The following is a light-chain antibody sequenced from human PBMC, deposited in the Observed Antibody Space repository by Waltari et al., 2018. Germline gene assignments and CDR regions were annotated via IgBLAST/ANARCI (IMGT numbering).Light chain of an antibody. V-gene: IGKV3-20*01. CDR1: QGVSRA. J-gene: IGKJ1*01. CDR3: QHYLRLPAT. CDR2: GAS. Sequence: EIVLTQSPGTLSLSPGERATLSCRTSQGVSRALAWYQQKPGQAPRLLIYGASNRATGIPDRFSGSGSGTDFSRTISSLEPEDFAVYYCQHYLRLPATFGQGTKVEIK.